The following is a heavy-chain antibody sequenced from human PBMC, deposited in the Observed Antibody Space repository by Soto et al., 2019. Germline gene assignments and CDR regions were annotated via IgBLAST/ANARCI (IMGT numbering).Heavy chain of an antibody. D-gene: IGHD3-10*01. J-gene: IGHJ4*02. CDR3: ARAGGAPPSSLDS. CDR1: SDSISSYY. Sequence: QVQLQESGPGLVRPSETLSLTCTVSSDSISSYYWIWIRQSPGKGLEWIGYTDYSGNTNYNPSLKRGAPTTENTPKTRSPWGLTSWPAPDPAGYYWARAGGAPPSSLDSWGEGTL. CDR2: TDYSGNT. V-gene: IGHV4-59*08.